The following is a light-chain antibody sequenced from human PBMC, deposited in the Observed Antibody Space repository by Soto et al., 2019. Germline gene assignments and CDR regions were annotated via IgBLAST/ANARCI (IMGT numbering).Light chain of an antibody. V-gene: IGKV1-13*02. Sequence: AIQLTQSPSSLSASLGDRVTITCRASQDISSSLAWYQQKAGKAPKLLIYGASILQSGVPSGFSGSGFGTDFTLTISSLRAEDFAIYFCQQTKSYPSTFGGGTKVDIK. CDR3: QQTKSYPST. CDR1: QDISSS. CDR2: GAS. J-gene: IGKJ4*01.